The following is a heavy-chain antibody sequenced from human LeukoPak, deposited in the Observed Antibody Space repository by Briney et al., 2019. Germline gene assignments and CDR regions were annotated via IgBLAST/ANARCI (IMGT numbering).Heavy chain of an antibody. CDR2: INPNSGGT. J-gene: IGHJ4*02. CDR3: ASTKWELLSGNLDY. V-gene: IGHV1-2*02. D-gene: IGHD1-26*01. Sequence: ASVKVSCKTTGYTFTGYYMHGVREAPGQGVEWIGWINPNSGGTSYAQKFQGRVTMTRDTSISTAYMELSRLRSDDTAVYYCASTKWELLSGNLDYWGQGTLVTVSS. CDR1: GYTFTGYY.